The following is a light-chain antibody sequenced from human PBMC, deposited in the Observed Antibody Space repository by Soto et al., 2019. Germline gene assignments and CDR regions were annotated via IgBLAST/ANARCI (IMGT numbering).Light chain of an antibody. V-gene: IGLV2-14*01. CDR3: SSYTGSSTPYG. Sequence: QSALTQPASVSGSPGQSITISCTGTSSDVGGYNYVSWYQQHPGKAPKLIMYEVSNRPSGVSNRFSGSTSGNTASLTISGLQAEDEADYYFSSYTGSSTPYGFGTGTKLTVL. CDR1: SSDVGGYNY. CDR2: EVS. J-gene: IGLJ1*01.